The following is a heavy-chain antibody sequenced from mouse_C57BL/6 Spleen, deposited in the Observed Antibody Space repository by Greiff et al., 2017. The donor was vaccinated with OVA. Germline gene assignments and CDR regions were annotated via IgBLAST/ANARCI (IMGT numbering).Heavy chain of an antibody. D-gene: IGHD2-10*01. Sequence: QVQLQQPGAELVMPGASVKLSCKASGYTFTSYWMHWVKQRPGQGLEWIGEIDPSDSYTNYNQKFKGKSTLTVDKSSSTAYMQLSSLTSEDSAVYYLARSWSRPYYFDVRGPGT. CDR1: GYTFTSYW. J-gene: IGHJ1*01. V-gene: IGHV1-69*01. CDR3: ARSWSRPYYFDV. CDR2: IDPSDSYT.